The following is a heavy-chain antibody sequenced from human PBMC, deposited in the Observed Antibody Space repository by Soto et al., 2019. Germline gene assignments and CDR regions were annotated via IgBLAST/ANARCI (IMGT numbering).Heavy chain of an antibody. CDR1: GFTFSSYG. D-gene: IGHD1-26*01. J-gene: IGHJ4*02. Sequence: GSLRLSCAASGFTFSSYGMHWVRQAPGKGLEWVAVIWYDGSNKYYADSVKGRFTISRDNSKNTLYLQMNSLRAEDTAVYYCARDSGSYALDYWGQGTLVTVSS. V-gene: IGHV3-33*01. CDR2: IWYDGSNK. CDR3: ARDSGSYALDY.